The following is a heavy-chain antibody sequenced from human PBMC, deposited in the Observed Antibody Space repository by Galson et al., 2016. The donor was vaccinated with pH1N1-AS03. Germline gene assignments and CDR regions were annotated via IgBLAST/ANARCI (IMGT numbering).Heavy chain of an antibody. J-gene: IGHJ4*02. CDR2: IVPFSVTT. Sequence: CKASTDNFVDYGISWVRQAPGQGLEWMGGIVPFSVTTDYAQKFQGRISITADESTSTAYMELSSLTSEDTAVYYCARDRYHGLPGDYYESAYWGQGTLVTVSS. D-gene: IGHD3-22*01. V-gene: IGHV1-69*01. CDR3: ARDRYHGLPGDYYESAY. CDR1: TDNFVDYG.